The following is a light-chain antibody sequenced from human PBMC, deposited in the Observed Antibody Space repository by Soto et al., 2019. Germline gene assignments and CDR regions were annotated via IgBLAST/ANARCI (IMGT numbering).Light chain of an antibody. CDR3: QQYGSSPIT. J-gene: IGKJ5*01. Sequence: EVVLTQSPGTLSLSPGERATLSCRASQSVASSPLARYQQKPGQAPRLLIYGASSRATGSPDRFSGSGSGTDFTLTISRLDPEDFAVYYCQQYGSSPITFGQGTRLEIK. V-gene: IGKV3-20*01. CDR2: GAS. CDR1: QSVASSP.